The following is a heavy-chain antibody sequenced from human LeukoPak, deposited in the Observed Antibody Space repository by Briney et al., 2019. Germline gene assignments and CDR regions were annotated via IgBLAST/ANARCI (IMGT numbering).Heavy chain of an antibody. CDR2: ISGSSTSV. CDR1: GFIFGDYD. CDR3: ARDLMGHSVYDRGDY. D-gene: IGHD5/OR15-5a*01. V-gene: IGHV3-69-1*02. Sequence: PGGSLRLSCTASGFIFGDYDMIWVRQAPGKGLQWVASISGSSTSVFYADPVKGRFTISRDNSKNSLFLQMDSLRVEDTATYYCARDLMGHSVYDRGDYWGRGTLVTVSS. J-gene: IGHJ4*02.